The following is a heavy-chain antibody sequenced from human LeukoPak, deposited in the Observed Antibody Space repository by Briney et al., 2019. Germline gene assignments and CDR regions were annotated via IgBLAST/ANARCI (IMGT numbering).Heavy chain of an antibody. Sequence: ASVKVSCKASAYTFINYAIHWVRQAPGQRLEWMGWSSADNGNTRYSQQFQGRVTITRDTSASTPYMELGSLRSDDMAVYFCARARWNYGMDVWGQGTTVTV. D-gene: IGHD2-15*01. V-gene: IGHV1-3*02. CDR1: AYTFINYA. CDR2: SSADNGNT. CDR3: ARARWNYGMDV. J-gene: IGHJ6*02.